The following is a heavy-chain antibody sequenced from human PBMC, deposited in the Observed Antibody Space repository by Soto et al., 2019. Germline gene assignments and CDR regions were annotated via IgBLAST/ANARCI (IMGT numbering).Heavy chain of an antibody. CDR1: GFTFSSYG. Sequence: EVQLLESGGGLVQPGGSLRLSCAASGFTFSSYGMSWVRQAPGKGLEWVSVISDGGGSTFYADSVKGRFTISRDNSKNTLYLPMNGLRADDTAVYYCAEDRGSSLYHWFDPWGQGTLVTVSS. J-gene: IGHJ5*02. D-gene: IGHD6-13*01. V-gene: IGHV3-23*01. CDR3: AEDRGSSLYHWFDP. CDR2: ISDGGGST.